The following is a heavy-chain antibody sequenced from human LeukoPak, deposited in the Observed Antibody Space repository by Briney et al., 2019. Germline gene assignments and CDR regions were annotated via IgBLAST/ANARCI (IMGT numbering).Heavy chain of an antibody. CDR1: GYTFTSYD. J-gene: IGHJ4*02. CDR3: ARDSSLYCSSTSCYAPPFDY. D-gene: IGHD2-2*01. Sequence: ASVKVSCKASGYTFTSYDINWVRQATGQGLEWMGWMNSNSGNTGYAQKFQGRVTITADKSTSTAYMELSSLRSEDTAVYYCARDSSLYCSSTSCYAPPFDYWGQGTLVTVSS. V-gene: IGHV1-8*01. CDR2: MNSNSGNT.